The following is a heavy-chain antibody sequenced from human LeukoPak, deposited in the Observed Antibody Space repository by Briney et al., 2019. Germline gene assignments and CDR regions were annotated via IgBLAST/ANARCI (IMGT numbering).Heavy chain of an antibody. J-gene: IGHJ4*02. D-gene: IGHD3-10*01. V-gene: IGHV4-59*01. Sequence: SETLSLTCIVSGGSISSYYWNWIRQPPGKGLEWIGYISYSGSTNYNPSLKSRVTISVDTSKNQFSLKLSSVTAADTAVYYCARVAYFYGSGSYCFDYWGQGTLVTVSS. CDR1: GGSISSYY. CDR2: ISYSGST. CDR3: ARVAYFYGSGSYCFDY.